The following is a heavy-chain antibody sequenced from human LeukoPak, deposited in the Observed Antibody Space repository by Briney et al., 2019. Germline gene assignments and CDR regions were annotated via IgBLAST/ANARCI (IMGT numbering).Heavy chain of an antibody. CDR2: ISSSSSYI. CDR1: GFIFSSYS. D-gene: IGHD3-22*01. V-gene: IGHV3-21*01. Sequence: GGSLRLSCAASGFIFSSYSINWVRQVPGKGLEWVSSISSSSSYIYYADSVKGRFTISRDNAKNSLYLQMNSLRAEDTAVYYCAREYYYDSRAPGAFDIWGQGTTVTVSS. J-gene: IGHJ3*02. CDR3: AREYYYDSRAPGAFDI.